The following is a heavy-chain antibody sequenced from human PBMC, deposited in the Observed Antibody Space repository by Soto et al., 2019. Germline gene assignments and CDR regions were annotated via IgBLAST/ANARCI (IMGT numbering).Heavy chain of an antibody. CDR2: ISAYNGNT. Sequence: GASVKVSCKASGYTFTSYGISWVRQAPGQGLEWMGWISAYNGNTNYAQKLQGRVTMTTDTSTSTAYMELRSLRSDDTAVYYCARRPPKGWELLRGSYYYGMDVWGQGTTVTVSS. D-gene: IGHD1-26*01. V-gene: IGHV1-18*01. J-gene: IGHJ6*02. CDR3: ARRPPKGWELLRGSYYYGMDV. CDR1: GYTFTSYG.